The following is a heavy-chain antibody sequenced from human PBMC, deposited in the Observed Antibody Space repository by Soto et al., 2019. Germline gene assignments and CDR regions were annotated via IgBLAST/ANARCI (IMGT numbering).Heavy chain of an antibody. CDR3: ARGNYGSGILHIGYYYYGMDV. CDR1: GYTFTSYD. D-gene: IGHD3-10*01. V-gene: IGHV1-8*01. CDR2: MNPNSGNT. J-gene: IGHJ6*02. Sequence: QVQLVQSGAEVKKPGASVKVSCKASGYTFTSYDINWVRQATGQGLEWMGWMNPNSGNTGYAQKFQGRVTMTRNTSICTDYMELSSLRSEDTAVYYCARGNYGSGILHIGYYYYGMDVWGQGTTVTVSS.